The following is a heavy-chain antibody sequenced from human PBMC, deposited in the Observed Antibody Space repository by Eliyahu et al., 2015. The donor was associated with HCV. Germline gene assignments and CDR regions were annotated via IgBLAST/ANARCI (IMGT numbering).Heavy chain of an antibody. CDR3: ATKYWSGYYESILGNWFDP. CDR1: GYTLTELS. D-gene: IGHD3-3*01. Sequence: QVQLVQSGAEVKKPGASVKVSCKVSGYTLTELSXHWVRQAPGKGLEWMGGFDPEDGETIYAQKFQGRVTMTEDTSTDTAYMELSSLRSEDTAVYYCATKYWSGYYESILGNWFDPWGQGTLVTVSS. J-gene: IGHJ5*02. V-gene: IGHV1-24*01. CDR2: FDPEDGET.